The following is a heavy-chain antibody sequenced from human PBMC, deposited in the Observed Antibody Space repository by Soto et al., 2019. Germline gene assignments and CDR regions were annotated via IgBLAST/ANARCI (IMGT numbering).Heavy chain of an antibody. Sequence: PSQTLSLTCAISGDSVSSNSATWDCIRQSPSRGLEWLGRTYYRSRWFNDYAGSVKGRITINPDTSNNQFSLQLTSLSPDDTAVYYCARLRGDSWFDSWGQGTRVTV. J-gene: IGHJ5*01. CDR1: GDSVSSNSAT. V-gene: IGHV6-1*01. CDR2: TYYRSRWFN. CDR3: ARLRGDSWFDS.